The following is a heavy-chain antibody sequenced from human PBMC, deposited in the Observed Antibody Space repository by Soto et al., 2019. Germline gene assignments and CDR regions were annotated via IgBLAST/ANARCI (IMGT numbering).Heavy chain of an antibody. CDR1: GFTFTIYA. CDR2: FSGTGSKF. D-gene: IGHD3-22*01. V-gene: IGHV3-23*01. CDR3: AKWTSYYYDASGYYDY. Sequence: VQLLESGGGLVQPVGYLRLSFAASGFTFTIYARSWVLQAPGEGLEWVAAFSGTGSKFYYADSVKGRFTISSDTSNNTLYLQMSSLRDDDTDVSYCAKWTSYYYDASGYYDYWGQGTLVTVSS. J-gene: IGHJ4*02.